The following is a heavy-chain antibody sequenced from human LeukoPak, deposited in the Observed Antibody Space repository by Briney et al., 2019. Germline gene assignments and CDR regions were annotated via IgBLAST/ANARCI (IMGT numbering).Heavy chain of an antibody. Sequence: GESLKISCKGSGYSFTSYWIGWVRQMPGKGLEWMGIIYPGDSDTRYSPSFQGQVTISADKSISTAYLQWSSLKASDTAMYYCARFDDCSGGSCYGLGWFDPWGQGTLVTVSS. V-gene: IGHV5-51*01. CDR1: GYSFTSYW. J-gene: IGHJ5*02. CDR2: IYPGDSDT. CDR3: ARFDDCSGGSCYGLGWFDP. D-gene: IGHD2-15*01.